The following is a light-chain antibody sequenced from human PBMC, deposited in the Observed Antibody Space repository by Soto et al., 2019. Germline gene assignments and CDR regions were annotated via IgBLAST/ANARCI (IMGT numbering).Light chain of an antibody. CDR2: EVS. V-gene: IGLV2-14*01. CDR3: SSYTSSSTRVV. CDR1: SSDVGGYNY. Sequence: QSALTQPASVSGSPGQSITISCTGTSSDVGGYNYVSWYQQHPGKAPKLMIYEVSNRPSGVSNRFSGYKSGNTASLTISGLQAEDEADYCCSSYTSSSTRVVVGGGTKLTVL. J-gene: IGLJ2*01.